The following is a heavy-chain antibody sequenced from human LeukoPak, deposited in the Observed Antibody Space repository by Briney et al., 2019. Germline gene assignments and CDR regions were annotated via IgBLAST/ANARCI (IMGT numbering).Heavy chain of an antibody. CDR1: GFTFSTYD. CDR2: ISGDGGST. J-gene: IGHJ2*01. V-gene: IGHV3-23*01. D-gene: IGHD5-24*01. Sequence: GGSLRLSGAASGFTFSTYDMIWVRQAPGKGLEWVSAISGDGGSTYADSVKGRFTISRDNSKNTLYLQMNSLRAEDTAIYYCAKTIPYWYFDLWGRGTLVTVSS. CDR3: AKTIPYWYFDL.